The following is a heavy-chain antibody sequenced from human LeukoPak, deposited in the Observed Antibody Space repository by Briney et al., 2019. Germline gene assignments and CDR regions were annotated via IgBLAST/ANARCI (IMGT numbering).Heavy chain of an antibody. D-gene: IGHD3-9*01. CDR3: ARGGGFRYFDWLLYGFDP. CDR2: INHSGST. Sequence: SETLSLTCAVYGGSFSGYYWSWIRQPPGKGLEWIGEINHSGSTNYNPSLKSRVTISVNTSKNQFSLKLSSVTAADTAVYYCARGGGFRYFDWLLYGFDPWGQGTLVTVSS. V-gene: IGHV4-34*01. J-gene: IGHJ5*02. CDR1: GGSFSGYY.